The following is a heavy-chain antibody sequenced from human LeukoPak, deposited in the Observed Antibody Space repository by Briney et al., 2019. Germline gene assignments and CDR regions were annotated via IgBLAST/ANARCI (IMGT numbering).Heavy chain of an antibody. CDR1: GFTFSSSW. V-gene: IGHV3-74*01. CDR3: AKGLQDYDIFSGRSDF. CDR2: INTDGSRT. J-gene: IGHJ4*02. Sequence: PGGSLRLSCAASGFTFSSSWMHWARQAPGKGLVWVSRINTDGSRTDHADSVKGRFTISRDNAKDTLYLQMNSLRPEDTAVYYCAKGLQDYDIFSGRSDFWGQGTLVTVSS. D-gene: IGHD3-9*01.